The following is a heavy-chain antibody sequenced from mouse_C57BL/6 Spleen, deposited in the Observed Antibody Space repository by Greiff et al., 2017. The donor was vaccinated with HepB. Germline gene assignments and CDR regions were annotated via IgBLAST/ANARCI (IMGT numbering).Heavy chain of an antibody. J-gene: IGHJ4*01. CDR1: GFTFTDYY. V-gene: IGHV7-3*01. Sequence: EVKLVESGGGLVQPGGSLSLSCAASGFTFTDYYMRWVRQPPGKALEWLGFIRNKANGYTTEYSASLKGRFTISRDNSQSILYLQMNALRAEDSATDYCARYHYGKMDYWGQGTSVTVSS. CDR3: ARYHYGKMDY. D-gene: IGHD2-1*01. CDR2: IRNKANGYTT.